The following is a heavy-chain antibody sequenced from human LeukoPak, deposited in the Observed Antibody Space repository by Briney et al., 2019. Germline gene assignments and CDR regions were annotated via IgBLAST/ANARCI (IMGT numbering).Heavy chain of an antibody. CDR1: GNYW. Sequence: AGGSLRLSCAASGNYWMHWVRQAPGKGLVWVSHINGDGSWTTYADSVKGRFTISKDNAKNTVYLQMNNLRAEDTAVYYCVSFYETYWDRGTLVTVSS. V-gene: IGHV3-74*01. D-gene: IGHD2-2*01. J-gene: IGHJ4*02. CDR2: INGDGSWT. CDR3: VSFYETY.